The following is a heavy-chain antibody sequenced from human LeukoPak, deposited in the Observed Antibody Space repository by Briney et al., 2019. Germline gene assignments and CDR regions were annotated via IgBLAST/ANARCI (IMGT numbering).Heavy chain of an antibody. CDR3: ARHYLVGDWFDP. Sequence: PSETLSLTCTVSGGSISSSSYYWGWIRQPPGKGLEWIGSIYYSGSTYYNPSLKSRVTISVDTSKNQFSLKLSSVTAADTAVYYCARHYLVGDWFDPWGQGTLVTVSS. CDR2: IYYSGST. D-gene: IGHD2-15*01. CDR1: GGSISSSSYY. J-gene: IGHJ5*02. V-gene: IGHV4-39*01.